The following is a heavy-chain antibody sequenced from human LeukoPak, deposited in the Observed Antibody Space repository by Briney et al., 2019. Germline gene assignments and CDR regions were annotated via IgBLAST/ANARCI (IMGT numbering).Heavy chain of an antibody. CDR3: TRLWGDCGGDCYYHDY. V-gene: IGHV3-73*01. Sequence: PGGSLRLSCAASGFTFSGSAMHWVRQASGKGLEWVGRIRSRADNYATAYAASVRGRFTISRDDSKNTAFLQMNSLKTEDTAVYYCTRLWGDCGGDCYYHDYWGQGTLVTVSS. CDR1: GFTFSGSA. CDR2: IRSRADNYAT. D-gene: IGHD2-21*02. J-gene: IGHJ4*02.